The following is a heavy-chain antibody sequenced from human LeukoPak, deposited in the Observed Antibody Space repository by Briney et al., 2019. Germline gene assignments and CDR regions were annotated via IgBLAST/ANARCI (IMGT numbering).Heavy chain of an antibody. CDR1: GFTFNNYG. CDR2: ISYDGRNK. CDR3: AKGPLRGTAAAIDY. Sequence: GGSLRLSCAASGFTFNNYGMHWVRQAPGKGLEWLAVISYDGRNKHYPDSVKGRFTISRDISTDTLWLQMDSLRTEDTTVYYCAKGPLRGTAAAIDYWGQGTLVTVSS. D-gene: IGHD2-2*01. V-gene: IGHV3-30*18. J-gene: IGHJ4*02.